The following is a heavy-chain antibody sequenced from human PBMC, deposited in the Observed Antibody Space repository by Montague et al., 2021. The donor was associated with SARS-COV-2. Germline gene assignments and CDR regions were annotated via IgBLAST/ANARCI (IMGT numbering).Heavy chain of an antibody. D-gene: IGHD5-12*01. CDR2: ISGASVRI. J-gene: IGHJ5*01. Sequence: SLSLSCAASGFSVSDSYMSWVRQAPGKGPEWVSGISGASVRIYYADSVKGRFTISRDNSKNTLDVQMNSLRAEDTAVYYCVKVRDSGYDYPNGFDSWGQGTLVTVSS. CDR3: VKVRDSGYDYPNGFDS. V-gene: IGHV3-23*01. CDR1: GFSVSDSY.